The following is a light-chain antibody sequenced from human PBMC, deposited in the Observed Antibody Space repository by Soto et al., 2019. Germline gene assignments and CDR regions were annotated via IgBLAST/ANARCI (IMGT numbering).Light chain of an antibody. CDR2: DAS. J-gene: IGKJ3*01. CDR1: QDISNY. V-gene: IGKV1-33*01. Sequence: DIQMTQSPSSLSASVGDRVTITCQASQDISNYLNWYQQKPGKAPKLLIYDASNLETGVPSRFSGSGSGTDFTFTISSLQPEDIATYYCQQYGSSPLFAFGPGTEVDLK. CDR3: QQYGSSPLFA.